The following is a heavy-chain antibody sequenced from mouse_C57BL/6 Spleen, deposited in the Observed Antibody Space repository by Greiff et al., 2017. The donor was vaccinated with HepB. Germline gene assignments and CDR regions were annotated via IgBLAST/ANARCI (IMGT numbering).Heavy chain of an antibody. D-gene: IGHD2-1*01. CDR2: ISSGGDYI. J-gene: IGHJ4*01. CDR3: TRGGGNYPFYYAMDY. V-gene: IGHV5-9-1*02. CDR1: GFTFSSYA. Sequence: EVHLVESGEGLVKPGGSLKLSCAASGFTFSSYAMSWVRQTPEKRLEWVAYISSGGDYIYYADTVKGRFTISRDNARNTLYLQMSSLKSEDTAMYYCTRGGGNYPFYYAMDYWGQGTSVTVSS.